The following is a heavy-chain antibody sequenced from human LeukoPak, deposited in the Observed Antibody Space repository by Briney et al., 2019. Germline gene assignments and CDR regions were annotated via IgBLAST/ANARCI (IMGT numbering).Heavy chain of an antibody. V-gene: IGHV1-2*02. CDR1: GYTFTGYY. J-gene: IGHJ5*02. CDR3: ARVVVVAATPWGSFDP. Sequence: ASVNVSCKASGYTFTGYYMHWVRQAPGQGLEWMGWINPNSGGTNYAQKFQGRVTMTRDTSISTAYLEMSRLRSDDTAVYYCARVVVVAATPWGSFDPWGQGTLVTVSS. CDR2: INPNSGGT. D-gene: IGHD2-15*01.